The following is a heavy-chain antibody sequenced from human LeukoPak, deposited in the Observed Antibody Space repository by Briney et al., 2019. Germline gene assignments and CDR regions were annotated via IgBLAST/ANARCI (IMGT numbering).Heavy chain of an antibody. CDR2: ISHTGSPV. Sequence: PGGSLRLSCAASALTFSDYSMNWVRQAPGKGLEWVSYISHTGSPVSYADSVKGRFTISRDNARNSLYLQMNSLRAEDTAVYYCAREMGSAAGDYWGQGTLVTVSS. CDR1: ALTFSDYS. CDR3: AREMGSAAGDY. D-gene: IGHD6-13*01. J-gene: IGHJ4*02. V-gene: IGHV3-48*04.